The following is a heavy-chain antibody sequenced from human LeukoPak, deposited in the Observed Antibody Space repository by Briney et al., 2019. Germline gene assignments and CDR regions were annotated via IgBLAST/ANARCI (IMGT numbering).Heavy chain of an antibody. CDR3: AGRRRYGGYIDY. J-gene: IGHJ4*02. D-gene: IGHD3-16*02. CDR2: IYYSGST. CDR1: GGSISSYY. V-gene: IGHV4-59*01. Sequence: PSETLSLTCTVSGGSISSYYWSWIRQPPGKGLEWIGYIYYSGSTNYNPSLKSRVTISVDTSKNQFSLKLSSVTAADTAVCYCAGRRRYGGYIDYWGQGTLVTVSS.